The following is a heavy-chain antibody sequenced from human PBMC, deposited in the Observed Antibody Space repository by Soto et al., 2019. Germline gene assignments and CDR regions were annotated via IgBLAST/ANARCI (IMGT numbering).Heavy chain of an antibody. V-gene: IGHV2-5*01. J-gene: IGHJ4*02. D-gene: IGHD3-10*01. CDR1: GFSLSTSGVG. CDR2: IYWNDDK. Sequence: SAPTRVNPTQTLTLTCTFAGFSLSTSGVGVGWIRQPPGKALEWLALIYWNDDKRYSPSLKSRLTITKDTSKNQVVLTMTNMDPVDTATYYCARTPLSPEPGYFDYWGQGTLVTVSS. CDR3: ARTPLSPEPGYFDY.